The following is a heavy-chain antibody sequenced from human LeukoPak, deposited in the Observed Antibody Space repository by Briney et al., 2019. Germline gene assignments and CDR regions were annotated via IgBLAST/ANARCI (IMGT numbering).Heavy chain of an antibody. Sequence: GGSLRLSCAASGFTFDDYAMSWVRQGPGKGLEWVFGISWIGSSTGHADSVKGRFTISRDNARNSLYLQMNSLRAEDTAFYYCARVLRHFDWSPFDYWGQGILVTVSS. V-gene: IGHV3-20*04. D-gene: IGHD3-9*01. CDR3: ARVLRHFDWSPFDY. CDR2: ISWIGSST. J-gene: IGHJ4*02. CDR1: GFTFDDYA.